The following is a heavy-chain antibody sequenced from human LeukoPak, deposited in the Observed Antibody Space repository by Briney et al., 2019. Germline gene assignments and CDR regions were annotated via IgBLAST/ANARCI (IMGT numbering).Heavy chain of an antibody. CDR3: AKDIEEWLVKGGGCFDY. CDR1: GFTFSRYA. J-gene: IGHJ4*02. CDR2: ISYDGSNK. V-gene: IGHV3-30*04. D-gene: IGHD6-19*01. Sequence: PGRSLRLSCAASGFTFSRYAMHWVRQAPGKGLEWVAVISYDGSNKYYADSVKGRFTISRDNSKNTLYLQMNSLRAEDTAVYYCAKDIEEWLVKGGGCFDYWGQGTLVTVSS.